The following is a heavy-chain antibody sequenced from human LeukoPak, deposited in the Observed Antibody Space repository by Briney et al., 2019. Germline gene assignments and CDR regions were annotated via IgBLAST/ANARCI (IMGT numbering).Heavy chain of an antibody. CDR3: ASSPLPYYYDSSGGGDWFDP. V-gene: IGHV1-69*13. D-gene: IGHD3-22*01. J-gene: IGHJ5*02. CDR2: IIPIFGTA. CDR1: GGTFSSYA. Sequence: ASVKVSCKASGGTFSSYAISWVRQAPGQGLEWMGGIIPIFGTANYAQKFQGRVTITADESTSTAYMELSSLRAEDTAVYYCASSPLPYYYDSSGGGDWFDPWGQGTLVTVSS.